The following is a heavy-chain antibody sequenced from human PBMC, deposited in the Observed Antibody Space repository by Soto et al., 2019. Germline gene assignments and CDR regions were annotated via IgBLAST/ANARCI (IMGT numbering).Heavy chain of an antibody. D-gene: IGHD2-21*01. CDR1: GGTFSSYA. CDR3: ARHQSSPYCGGYPHIYQYYYGMDV. J-gene: IGHJ6*02. V-gene: IGHV1-69*13. Sequence: SVKVSCKASGGTFSSYAISWVRQAPGQGLEWMGGIIPIFGTADYAQKFQGRVTITADESTSTAYMELSSLRSEDTAVYYCARHQSSPYCGGYPHIYQYYYGMDVCGQGNTVTVSS. CDR2: IIPIFGTA.